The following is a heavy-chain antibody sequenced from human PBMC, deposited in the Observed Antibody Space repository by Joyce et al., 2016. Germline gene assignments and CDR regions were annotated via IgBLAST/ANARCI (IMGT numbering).Heavy chain of an antibody. CDR3: AGTFNYPHHDGMDV. CDR2: INPMRNMT. Sequence: QVHLVQSGAEVKKSGSSVKVSCKASGGSFNKSTVRWVRQAPGQGVAWMGKINPMRNMTKYAQEFQGRGTNTADKATTTAYMQLTGLRSYDTARYFCAGTFNYPHHDGMDVWGQGTTVTVSS. V-gene: IGHV1-69*02. J-gene: IGHJ6*02. D-gene: IGHD5-24*01. CDR1: GGSFNKST.